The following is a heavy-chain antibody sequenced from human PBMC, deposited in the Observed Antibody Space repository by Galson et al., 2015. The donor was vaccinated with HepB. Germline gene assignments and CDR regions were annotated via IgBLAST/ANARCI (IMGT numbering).Heavy chain of an antibody. D-gene: IGHD2-21*01. Sequence: SLRLSCAASGFNFSDNYMTWIRQAPGKGLEWVSYISRSGAAKFYADSVKGRFTVSRDDTKNSVFLQMSSLRAEDTAFYYCATYCGAWSAFFELWRQGALVTVSP. CDR1: GFNFSDNY. CDR3: ATYCGAWSAFFEL. J-gene: IGHJ4*02. V-gene: IGHV3-11*01. CDR2: ISRSGAAK.